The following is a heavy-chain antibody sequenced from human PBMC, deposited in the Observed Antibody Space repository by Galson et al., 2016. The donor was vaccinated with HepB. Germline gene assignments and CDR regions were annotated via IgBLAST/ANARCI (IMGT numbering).Heavy chain of an antibody. CDR3: ARASNSRYYYRMDV. D-gene: IGHD4-11*01. CDR2: IIPFFGPV. Sequence: SVKVSCKASGVTFNSFAISWVRQAPGQGLEWMGGIIPFFGPVNYAQKLQGRVTITADESTSTAYMELSSLTSEDTAVYFCARASNSRYYYRMDVWGQGTTVTVSS. CDR1: GVTFNSFA. V-gene: IGHV1-69*13. J-gene: IGHJ6*02.